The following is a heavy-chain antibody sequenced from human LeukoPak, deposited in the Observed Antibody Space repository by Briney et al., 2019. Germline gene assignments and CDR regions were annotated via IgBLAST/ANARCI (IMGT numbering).Heavy chain of an antibody. CDR1: RFTFSSYG. CDR2: IWYDGSNK. V-gene: IGHV3-33*01. D-gene: IGHD4-23*01. Sequence: GGSLRLSCAASRFTFSSYGMHWVRQAPGKGLEWVAVIWYDGSNKYYADSVKGRFTISRDNSRNTLYLQMNSLRAEDTAVYYCARGSRWSPLDYWGQGTLVTVSS. CDR3: ARGSRWSPLDY. J-gene: IGHJ4*02.